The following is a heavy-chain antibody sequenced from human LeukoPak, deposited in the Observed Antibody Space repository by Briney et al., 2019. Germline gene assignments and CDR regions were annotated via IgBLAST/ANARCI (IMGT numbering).Heavy chain of an antibody. CDR2: IIVDSGKT. Sequence: TSVKVSCKASGFTFSNSALQWVRQARGQGLEWRGQIIVDSGKTYDAKKFQGRVTITRDMSTTTAYLELSSLRSEDTAVYYCAALGYAIFGVGDDAFDIWGQGTMVTVSS. V-gene: IGHV1-58*01. D-gene: IGHD3-3*01. CDR3: AALGYAIFGVGDDAFDI. CDR1: GFTFSNSA. J-gene: IGHJ3*02.